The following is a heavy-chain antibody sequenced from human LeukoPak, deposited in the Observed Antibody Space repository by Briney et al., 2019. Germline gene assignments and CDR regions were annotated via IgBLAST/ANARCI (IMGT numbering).Heavy chain of an antibody. J-gene: IGHJ5*02. D-gene: IGHD3-9*01. V-gene: IGHV4-59*08. Sequence: SETLSLTCTVSGGSISSYYWSWIRQPPGKGLEWIGYIYYSGSTNYNPSLKSRVTISVDTSKNQFSLKLSSVTAADTAVYYCARVYDILTGYYHWGQGTLVTVSS. CDR2: IYYSGST. CDR3: ARVYDILTGYYH. CDR1: GGSISSYY.